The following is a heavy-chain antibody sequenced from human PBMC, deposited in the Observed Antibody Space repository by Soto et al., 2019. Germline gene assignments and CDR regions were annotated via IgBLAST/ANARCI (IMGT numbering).Heavy chain of an antibody. D-gene: IGHD1-26*01. Sequence: SETLSLTCTVSGGSINNYYWSWIRQTPGKGLEWIANIYHSGRSNYNPSLKSRVIISVDTPNNQFSLTLTSVTAADTAVYYCAKGGLPGRGDWFDPWGQGTTVTVSS. CDR3: AKGGLPGRGDWFDP. CDR1: GGSINNYY. J-gene: IGHJ5*02. V-gene: IGHV4-59*01. CDR2: IYHSGRS.